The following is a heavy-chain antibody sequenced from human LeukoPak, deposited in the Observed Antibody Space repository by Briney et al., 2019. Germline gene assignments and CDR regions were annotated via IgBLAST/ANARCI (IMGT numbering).Heavy chain of an antibody. CDR3: ASSGWYYFDY. CDR1: GFTFSSYS. Sequence: KPGGSLSLSCAASGFTFSSYSKNWVPQAPGKGLVWVSFISSSSSYIYYADSVKGRFTISRDNAKNSLYLQMNSLRAEDTAVYYCASSGWYYFDYWGQGTLVTVSS. J-gene: IGHJ4*02. CDR2: ISSSSSYI. V-gene: IGHV3-21*01. D-gene: IGHD6-19*01.